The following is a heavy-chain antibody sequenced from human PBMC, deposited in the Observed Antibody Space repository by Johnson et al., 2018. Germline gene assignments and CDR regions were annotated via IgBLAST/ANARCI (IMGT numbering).Heavy chain of an antibody. CDR2: ISWNRGSI. Sequence: EVRLGESGGGLVQPGGSLRLSCAASGFTFDDYAMHWVRQAPGQGREWVSGISWNRGSIGYADYVKGRFTISRDNAKDSLYLQMNSLRAEDTALYYCAKDGTVTPTVHYMDVWGKGTTVTVSS. D-gene: IGHD4-17*01. V-gene: IGHV3-9*01. CDR3: AKDGTVTPTVHYMDV. CDR1: GFTFDDYA. J-gene: IGHJ6*03.